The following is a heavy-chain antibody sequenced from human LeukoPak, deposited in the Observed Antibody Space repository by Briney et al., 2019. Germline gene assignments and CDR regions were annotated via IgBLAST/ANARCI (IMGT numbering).Heavy chain of an antibody. V-gene: IGHV3-20*04. D-gene: IGHD6-19*01. CDR2: INWNGGTT. CDR1: GFTFNEYG. J-gene: IGHJ6*03. Sequence: GESLRLSCAASGFTFNEYGMTWVRQAPGKGLEWVSGINWNGGTTGYSDSVKGRFTISRDNAKNSLYLQMNSLRAEDTALYYCARGKMGVSQYSSGWDPYYYYYMDVWGKGTTVSVSS. CDR3: ARGKMGVSQYSSGWDPYYYYYMDV.